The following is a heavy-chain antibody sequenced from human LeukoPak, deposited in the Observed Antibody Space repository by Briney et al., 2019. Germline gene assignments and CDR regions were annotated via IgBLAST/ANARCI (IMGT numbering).Heavy chain of an antibody. J-gene: IGHJ4*02. CDR3: ARRATTGAPYYFDY. D-gene: IGHD1-1*01. V-gene: IGHV4-59*08. CDR2: IYYSGST. Sequence: SETLSLTCTVSGGSISSYYWSWIRQPPGKGLEWIGYIYYSGSTNYNPSLKSRVTTSVDTSKNQFSLKLSSVTAADTAVYYCARRATTGAPYYFDYWGQGTLVTVSS. CDR1: GGSISSYY.